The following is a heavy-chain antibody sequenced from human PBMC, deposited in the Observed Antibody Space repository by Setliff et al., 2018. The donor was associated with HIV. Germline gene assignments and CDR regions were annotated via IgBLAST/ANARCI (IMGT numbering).Heavy chain of an antibody. D-gene: IGHD5-18*01. CDR3: AKGPKRGNNYGLIDF. V-gene: IGHV3-43*01. CDR2: ISWNGGKT. CDR1: GFTFDDYT. J-gene: IGHJ4*02. Sequence: GGSLRLSCAASGFTFDDYTMHWVRQVPGKGLEWVSLISWNGGKTYYADSVKGRFTISRDNSYNSLYLQMNSLRTEDTALYYCAKGPKRGNNYGLIDFWGQGTLVTVSS.